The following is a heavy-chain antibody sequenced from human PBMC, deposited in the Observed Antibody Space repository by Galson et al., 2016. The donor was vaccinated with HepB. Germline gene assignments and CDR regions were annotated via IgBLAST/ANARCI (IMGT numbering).Heavy chain of an antibody. CDR1: GFTFSNYG. V-gene: IGHV3-30*18. J-gene: IGHJ5*02. D-gene: IGHD3-22*01. CDR2: ITYHGSNI. Sequence: SLRLSCAASGFTFSNYGMHWVRQAPGKGLEWVAAITYHGSNINYGDSVKGRITISRDNSKNALYLQMNSLRPEDTAVYYCAKGSYDRSCYYLNWFYPWGQGTLVTVSS. CDR3: AKGSYDRSCYYLNWFYP.